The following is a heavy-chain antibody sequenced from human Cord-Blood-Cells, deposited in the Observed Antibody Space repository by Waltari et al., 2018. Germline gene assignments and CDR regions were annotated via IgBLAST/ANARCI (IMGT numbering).Heavy chain of an antibody. J-gene: IGHJ5*02. V-gene: IGHV4-34*01. CDR3: ARGGGSYYNWFDP. CDR1: GGSFSGYY. Sequence: QVQLQQWGAGLLKPSETLSLTCAVYGGSFSGYYWSWIRQPPGKGLEWMGEINHSGSTNYNPSLKSRVTISGDTSKNQFSLKLSSVTAADTAVYYCARGGGSYYNWFDPWGQGTLVTVSS. D-gene: IGHD1-26*01. CDR2: INHSGST.